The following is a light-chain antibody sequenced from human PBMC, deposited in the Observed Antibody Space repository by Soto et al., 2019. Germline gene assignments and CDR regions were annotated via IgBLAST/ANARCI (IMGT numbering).Light chain of an antibody. CDR2: GAS. Sequence: LTHSPGTLSFSPGETSTLSCRSSQSFSSSSLSWYQQKPGQAPRLLIYGASSRATGIPDRFNGSGSGTDFTLTISRREPEDFAVEYCHQYSSSPLTFGGGTKVDIK. CDR1: QSFSSSS. J-gene: IGKJ4*01. CDR3: HQYSSSPLT. V-gene: IGKV3-20*01.